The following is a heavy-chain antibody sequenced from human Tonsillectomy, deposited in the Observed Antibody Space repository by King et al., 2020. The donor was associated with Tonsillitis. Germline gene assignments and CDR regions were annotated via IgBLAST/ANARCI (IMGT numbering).Heavy chain of an antibody. Sequence: VQLVESGGDLVQPGRSLRLSCAASGFTFADFAMHWVRQAPGKGREWVAVINWNSNSISYADSVRGRFTISRDNAKNSLYLQMNNLRVEDTAFYFCAKGGRGWGLEYFQQWGQGTLVTVS. J-gene: IGHJ1*01. CDR1: GFTFADFA. CDR2: INWNSNSI. V-gene: IGHV3-9*01. D-gene: IGHD7-27*01. CDR3: AKGGRGWGLEYFQQ.